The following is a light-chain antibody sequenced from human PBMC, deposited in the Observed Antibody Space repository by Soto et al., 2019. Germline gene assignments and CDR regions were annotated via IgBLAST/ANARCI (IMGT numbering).Light chain of an antibody. CDR3: QPYDSSLSGVVV. CDR2: GNS. V-gene: IGLV1-40*01. CDR1: SSNIGAGYD. Sequence: QSVLTQPPSVSGAPGQRVTISCTGSSSNIGAGYDVHWYQQLPGTAPKLLIYGNSNRPSGVPDRFSGSKSGTSASLAITGLQAEDQADYYCQPYDSSLSGVVVFGGGTKLTVL. J-gene: IGLJ2*01.